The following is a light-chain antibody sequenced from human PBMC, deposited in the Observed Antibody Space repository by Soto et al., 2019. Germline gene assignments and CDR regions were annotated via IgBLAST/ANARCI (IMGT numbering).Light chain of an antibody. CDR3: SSYTSSSTGV. Sequence: QSVLTQPASVSGSPGQSITISCTGTSSDVGGYNYVSWYQQHPGKAPKLMIYDVSNRPSGVSNRLSGSKSGNTASLTISGLQAEVEADYYCSSYTSSSTGVFGTGTKVTVL. CDR1: SSDVGGYNY. V-gene: IGLV2-14*01. J-gene: IGLJ1*01. CDR2: DVS.